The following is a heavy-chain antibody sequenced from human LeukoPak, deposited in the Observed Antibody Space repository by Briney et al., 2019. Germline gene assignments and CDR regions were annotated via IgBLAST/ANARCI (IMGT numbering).Heavy chain of an antibody. J-gene: IGHJ4*02. CDR3: AKGPHGRIYDILTGFDY. D-gene: IGHD3-9*01. CDR1: GYTFTGHS. V-gene: IGHV1-2*02. Sequence: ASVKVSCKASGYTFTGHSMYWVRQAPGQGLEWMGWIKPNSGGTNYAQKFQGRVTMTRDTSISTAYMELSRLRSDDTAVYYCAKGPHGRIYDILTGFDYWGQGTLVTVSS. CDR2: IKPNSGGT.